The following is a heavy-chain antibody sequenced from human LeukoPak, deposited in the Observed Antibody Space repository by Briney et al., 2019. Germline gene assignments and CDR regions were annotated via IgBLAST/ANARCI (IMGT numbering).Heavy chain of an antibody. Sequence: PGRSLRLSCAASGFTFDDYAMHWVRQAPGKGLEWVSGISWNSGSIGYADSVKGRFTISRDNAKNSLYLQMNSLRAEDTALYYCAKGSYAVAGRFDYRGQGTLVTVSS. V-gene: IGHV3-9*01. CDR3: AKGSYAVAGRFDY. CDR1: GFTFDDYA. CDR2: ISWNSGSI. J-gene: IGHJ4*02. D-gene: IGHD6-19*01.